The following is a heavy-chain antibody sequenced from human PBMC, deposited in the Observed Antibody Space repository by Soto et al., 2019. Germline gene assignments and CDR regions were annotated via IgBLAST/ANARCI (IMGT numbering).Heavy chain of an antibody. Sequence: PGCCVRLSGAACGCISCSDWLHWVRKAPGKGLVWVSRISNDGTSTNYADSVKGRFTISRDNAKNTVYLEMNSLRAEDTAVYYCARDWYYYDTSDHFSADAFDIWGQGTTVTVSS. V-gene: IGHV3-74*01. CDR2: ISNDGTST. J-gene: IGHJ3*02. D-gene: IGHD3-22*01. CDR3: ARDWYYYDTSDHFSADAFDI. CDR1: GCISCSDW.